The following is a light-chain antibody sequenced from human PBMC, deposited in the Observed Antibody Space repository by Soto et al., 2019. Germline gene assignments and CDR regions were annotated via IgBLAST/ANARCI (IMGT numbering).Light chain of an antibody. CDR3: ISYTSDDVRYV. CDR2: EVS. J-gene: IGLJ1*01. V-gene: IGLV2-14*01. CDR1: SGDVGGYNY. Sequence: QSALTQPASVSGSPGQSITISCTGTSGDVGGYNYVSWYQHHPGRAPKLIVSEVSHRPSGVSNRFSGSKSGNTASLTISGLQSEDEADYYCISYTSDDVRYVFGTGTKLTVL.